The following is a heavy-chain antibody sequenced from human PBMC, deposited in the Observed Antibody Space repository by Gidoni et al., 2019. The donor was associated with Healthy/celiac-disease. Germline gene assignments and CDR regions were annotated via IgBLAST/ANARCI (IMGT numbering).Heavy chain of an antibody. V-gene: IGHV4-59*01. CDR2: IYYSGST. CDR3: ARDGGIDAYWFFDL. J-gene: IGHJ2*01. Sequence: QVQLQESGPGLVKPSETLCLTCTVAGGSISTYYWSWIRQPPGKGLEWIGYIYYSGSTNYSPSLKSRVPISLDPSKNQFSLKLSSVTAAYTAVYYCARDGGIDAYWFFDLWGRGTLVTVSS. CDR1: GGSISTYY. D-gene: IGHD2-15*01.